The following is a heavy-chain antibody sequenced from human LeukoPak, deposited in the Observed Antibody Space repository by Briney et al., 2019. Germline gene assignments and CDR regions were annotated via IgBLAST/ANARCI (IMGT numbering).Heavy chain of an antibody. CDR2: ISSGSSYT. J-gene: IGHJ4*02. CDR1: GFTFSDYY. CDR3: AKTKRYCSGGSWYWLSDF. D-gene: IGHD2-15*01. Sequence: PGGPLRLSCAASGFTFSDYYMSWIRQAPGKGLEWVSDISSGSSYTNYAESVQGRFSISRDIAKNSLFLQMTSLRVEDTAVYYCAKTKRYCSGGSWYWLSDFWGQGTLVTVSS. V-gene: IGHV3-11*03.